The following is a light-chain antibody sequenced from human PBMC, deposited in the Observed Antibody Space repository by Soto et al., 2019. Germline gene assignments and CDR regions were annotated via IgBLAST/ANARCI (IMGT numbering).Light chain of an antibody. Sequence: LTQSPGTLSLSPGERATLSGRASQSVGSSYLAWYQQKPGQAPRLLIYGASSRATAIPDRFSGSGSGTDFTLTISRLEPEDFAVYYCQHYGESPWTFGQGTKVDIK. CDR3: QHYGESPWT. CDR2: GAS. CDR1: QSVGSSY. J-gene: IGKJ1*01. V-gene: IGKV3-20*01.